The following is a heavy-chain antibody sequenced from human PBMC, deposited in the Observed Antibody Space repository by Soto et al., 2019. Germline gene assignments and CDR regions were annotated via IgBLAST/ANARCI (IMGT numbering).Heavy chain of an antibody. CDR1: GGTFSTYA. CDR3: ARPKGTYSSGYYYFDF. D-gene: IGHD6-19*01. V-gene: IGHV1-69*01. Sequence: QVQLEQSGGEVKQPGSSVRDSCKTSGGTFSTYAINWVRQAPGQGLEWMGAIIPLFGTADYSQKFQGRATITADESTCTAYIELSSLRFDDTAVYFCARPKGTYSSGYYYFDFWGQGTLVTVSS. CDR2: IIPLFGTA. J-gene: IGHJ4*02.